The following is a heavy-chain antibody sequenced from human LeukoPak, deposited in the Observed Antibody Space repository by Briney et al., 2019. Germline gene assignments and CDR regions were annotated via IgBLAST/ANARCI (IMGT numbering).Heavy chain of an antibody. Sequence: SETLSLTCTVSGGSVSTYYWSWIRQPPGRGLEWIGYIYPSGSTTYDPSLKSRVTISPDTSKNQFSLKLSSVTAADTAVYYCARLDYFYDSSRYSWYFDYWGQGALVTVSS. CDR3: ARLDYFYDSSRYSWYFDY. CDR2: IYPSGST. D-gene: IGHD3-22*01. V-gene: IGHV4-4*09. CDR1: GGSVSTYY. J-gene: IGHJ4*02.